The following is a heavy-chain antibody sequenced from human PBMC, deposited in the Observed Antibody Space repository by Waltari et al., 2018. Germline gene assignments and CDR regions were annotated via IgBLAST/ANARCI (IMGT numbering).Heavy chain of an antibody. CDR1: GFAFTLYT. D-gene: IGHD2-15*01. CDR2: ISHDGSNR. V-gene: IGHV3-30-3*01. J-gene: IGHJ4*02. Sequence: QVQLVESGGGVVQPGRSLSLSCTTSGFAFTLYTLHWVRQAPGKGLEWVALISHDGSNRYYADSVKGRFTISRDDSQSTLYLQMDSLNSDDTGVYYCARDSRRGVVVRVFWGQGTLVTVSS. CDR3: ARDSRRGVVVRVF.